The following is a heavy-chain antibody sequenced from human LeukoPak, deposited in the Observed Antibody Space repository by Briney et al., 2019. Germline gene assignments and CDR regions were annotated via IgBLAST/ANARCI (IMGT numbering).Heavy chain of an antibody. Sequence: PGGSLRLSCQVSGFTLHWVRQAPDKGLEWVALISYDGSKEEYRDAVKGRFTISRDDSKNTLYLHMNSLRAEDTAVYYCARVFWTEGYGGNKPPAFWGQGTLVTVSS. J-gene: IGHJ1*01. CDR1: GFT. CDR2: ISYDGSKE. D-gene: IGHD4-23*01. V-gene: IGHV3-30*10. CDR3: ARVFWTEGYGGNKPPAF.